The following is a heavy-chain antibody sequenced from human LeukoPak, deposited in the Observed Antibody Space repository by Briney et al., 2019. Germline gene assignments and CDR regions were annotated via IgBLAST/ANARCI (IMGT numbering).Heavy chain of an antibody. CDR2: IKSQRDGGTA. Sequence: PGGSLRLSCAASGFTFSYAWMSWVRQTPGKGLEWVGRIKSQRDGGTADSAAPVKGRFTISRHDSRDTVYLQMNSLKAEDPAVYFCTTDLGSGSLFDYWGQGILVTVSS. D-gene: IGHD1-26*01. J-gene: IGHJ4*02. CDR3: TTDLGSGSLFDY. V-gene: IGHV3-15*01. CDR1: GFTFSYAW.